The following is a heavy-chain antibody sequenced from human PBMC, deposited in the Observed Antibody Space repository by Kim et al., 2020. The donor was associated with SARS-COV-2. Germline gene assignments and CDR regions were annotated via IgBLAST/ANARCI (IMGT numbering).Heavy chain of an antibody. CDR2: ISSSSSYI. J-gene: IGHJ6*02. Sequence: GGYLRLSCAASGFTFSSYSMNWVRQAPGKGLEWVSSISSSSSYIYYADSVKGRFTISRDNAKNSLYLQMNSLRAEDTAVYYCASFYDSSGYYYGGYYYYYGMDVGGQGTTVTVSS. CDR3: ASFYDSSGYYYGGYYYYYGMDV. CDR1: GFTFSSYS. D-gene: IGHD3-22*01. V-gene: IGHV3-21*01.